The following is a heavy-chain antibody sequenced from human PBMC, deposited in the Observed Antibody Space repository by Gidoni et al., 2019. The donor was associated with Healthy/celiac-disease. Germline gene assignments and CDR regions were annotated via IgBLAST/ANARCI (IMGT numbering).Heavy chain of an antibody. CDR3: ARHEDGYNFEGDY. Sequence: EVQLVQSGAEVSKPWASLKISCMGSGYSFTSYWIGWVRQMPGKGLEWMGIIYPGDSDTRYSPSVQGQVTISADKSISTAYLQWSSLKASDTAMYYCARHEDGYNFEGDYWGQGTLVTVSS. D-gene: IGHD5-12*01. CDR2: IYPGDSDT. CDR1: GYSFTSYW. J-gene: IGHJ4*02. V-gene: IGHV5-51*01.